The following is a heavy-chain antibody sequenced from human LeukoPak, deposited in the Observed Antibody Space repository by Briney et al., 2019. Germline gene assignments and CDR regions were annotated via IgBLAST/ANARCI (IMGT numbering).Heavy chain of an antibody. Sequence: GGSLRLSRAASGFTFSSYAMNWVRQAPGKGLEWVSGTSGSGGSTFYADSVKGRFTMSRDNSKNTLYLQMNSLRAEDTAVYYCAKSGGYSYVENFDYWGQGTLVTVSS. D-gene: IGHD5-18*01. CDR3: AKSGGYSYVENFDY. J-gene: IGHJ4*02. CDR1: GFTFSSYA. V-gene: IGHV3-23*01. CDR2: TSGSGGST.